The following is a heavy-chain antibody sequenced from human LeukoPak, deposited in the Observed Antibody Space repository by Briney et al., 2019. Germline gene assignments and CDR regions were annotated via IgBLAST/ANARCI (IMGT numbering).Heavy chain of an antibody. CDR1: GGTFSSYA. Sequence: GSSVKVSCKASGGTFSSYAISWVRQAPGQGLEWMGGIIPIFGTANYAQKFQGRVTITADESTSTAYMELSSLRSEDTAVYYCARDLLGYYYDSSGYYRPADIWGQGTMVTVSS. CDR3: ARDLLGYYYDSSGYYRPADI. CDR2: IIPIFGTA. J-gene: IGHJ3*02. D-gene: IGHD3-22*01. V-gene: IGHV1-69*01.